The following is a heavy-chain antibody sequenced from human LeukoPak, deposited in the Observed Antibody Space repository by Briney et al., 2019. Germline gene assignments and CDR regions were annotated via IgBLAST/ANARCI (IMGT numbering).Heavy chain of an antibody. J-gene: IGHJ5*02. Sequence: SQTLSLTCTVSGGSISYGGYYWSWIRQHPGKGLEWIGYVSYSGSTYYNSSLESRLIISVDTSKNQFSLKLSSVTAVDTAVYYCARAPRGYSGYDFSYWFDPWGQGTLVTVSS. CDR1: GGSISYGGYY. CDR2: VSYSGST. D-gene: IGHD5-12*01. V-gene: IGHV4-31*03. CDR3: ARAPRGYSGYDFSYWFDP.